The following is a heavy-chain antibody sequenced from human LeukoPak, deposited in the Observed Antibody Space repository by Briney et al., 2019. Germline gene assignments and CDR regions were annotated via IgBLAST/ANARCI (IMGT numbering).Heavy chain of an antibody. CDR3: ARHRSRGDY. J-gene: IGHJ4*02. CDR2: ITSSSHI. Sequence: NPGGSLRLPCAASGFTFSSYNMNWGRQAPGKGLEWVSSITSSSHIYCADSVKGRFTISRDNAKSSLYLQMNSLRPEDTAGYYCARHRSRGDYWGQGTLVTVSS. V-gene: IGHV3-21*01. CDR1: GFTFSSYN.